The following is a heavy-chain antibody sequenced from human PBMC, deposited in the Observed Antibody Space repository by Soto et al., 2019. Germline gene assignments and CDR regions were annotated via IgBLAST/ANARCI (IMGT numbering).Heavy chain of an antibody. CDR1: GGSFSGYY. Sequence: SETLSLTCAVYGGSFSGYYWSWIRQPPGKGLEWIGEINHSGSTNYNPSLKSRVTISVDTSKNQFSLKLSSVTAADTAVYYCARMYCCCWYPLGYYGMAVWAQGTTVPVSS. CDR2: INHSGST. CDR3: ARMYCCCWYPLGYYGMAV. V-gene: IGHV4-34*01. D-gene: IGHD6-19*01. J-gene: IGHJ6*02.